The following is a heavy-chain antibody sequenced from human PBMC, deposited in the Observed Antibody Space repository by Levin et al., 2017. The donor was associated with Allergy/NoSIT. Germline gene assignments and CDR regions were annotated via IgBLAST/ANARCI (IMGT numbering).Heavy chain of an antibody. CDR1: GFTFSSYS. CDR3: ARSKGIAAAAPWFDP. V-gene: IGHV3-21*01. D-gene: IGHD6-13*01. CDR2: ISSSSSYI. Sequence: PGGSLRLSCAASGFTFSSYSMNWVRQAPGKGLEWVSSISSSSSYIYYADSVKGRFTISRDNAKNSLYLQMNSLRAEDTAVYYCARSKGIAAAAPWFDPWGQGTLVTVSS. J-gene: IGHJ5*02.